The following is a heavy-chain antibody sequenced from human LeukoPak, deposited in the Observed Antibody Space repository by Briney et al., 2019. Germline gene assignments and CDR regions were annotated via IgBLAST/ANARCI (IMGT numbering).Heavy chain of an antibody. V-gene: IGHV3-48*01. CDR2: ISSSSSTI. CDR1: GFTFSDYN. Sequence: GGSLRLSCAASGFTFSDYNMNWVRQSPGKGLEWVSYISSSSSTIYYADSVKGRFTISRDNAKNSLYLQMNSLRAEDTAVYYCAKDRRYSGSFYVRWGQFFDYWGQGTLVTVSS. J-gene: IGHJ4*02. CDR3: AKDRRYSGSFYVRWGQFFDY. D-gene: IGHD1-26*01.